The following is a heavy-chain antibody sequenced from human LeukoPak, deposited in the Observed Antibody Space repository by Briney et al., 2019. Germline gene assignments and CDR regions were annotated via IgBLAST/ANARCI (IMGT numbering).Heavy chain of an antibody. V-gene: IGHV4-59*01. D-gene: IGHD3-3*01. CDR2: IYYSGST. J-gene: IGHJ4*02. CDR1: GGSISSYY. CDR3: ARVTYDFWSGYGNYYFDY. Sequence: PSETLSLTCTVSGGSISSYYWSWIRQPPGKGLEWIGYIYYSGSTNYNPSLKSRVTISVDTSKSQFSLKLSSVTAADTAVYYCARVTYDFWSGYGNYYFDYWGQGTLVTVSS.